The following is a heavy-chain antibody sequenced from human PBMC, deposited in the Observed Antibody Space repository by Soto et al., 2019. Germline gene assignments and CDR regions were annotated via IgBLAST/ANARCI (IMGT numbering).Heavy chain of an antibody. J-gene: IGHJ3*02. D-gene: IGHD3-16*01. CDR1: GGSISSGGYY. CDR3: ARGFTEYYDYVWGSYTGDAFDI. Sequence: SETLSLTCTVSGGSISSGGYYWSWIRQHPGKGLVWIGYIYYSGSTYYNPSLKSRVTISVDTSKNQFSLKLSSVTAADTAVYYCARGFTEYYDYVWGSYTGDAFDIWGQGTMVTVSS. CDR2: IYYSGST. V-gene: IGHV4-31*03.